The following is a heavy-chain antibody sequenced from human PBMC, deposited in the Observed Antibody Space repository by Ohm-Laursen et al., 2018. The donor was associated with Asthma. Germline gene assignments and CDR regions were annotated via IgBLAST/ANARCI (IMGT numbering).Heavy chain of an antibody. CDR2: IWYDGSNK. J-gene: IGHJ4*02. CDR1: GFTFSSYG. V-gene: IGHV3-33*01. D-gene: IGHD6-19*01. Sequence: SLRLSCAASGFTFSSYGMHWVRQAPGKGLEWVAVIWYDGSNKYYADSVKGRFTISRDNSKNTLYLQMNSLRAEDTAVYYCARDFFSSGSPDYWGQGTLVTVSS. CDR3: ARDFFSSGSPDY.